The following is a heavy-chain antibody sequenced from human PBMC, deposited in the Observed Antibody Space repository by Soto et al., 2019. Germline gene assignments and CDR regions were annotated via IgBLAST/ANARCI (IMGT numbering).Heavy chain of an antibody. CDR1: GFTFSSYA. V-gene: IGHV3-23*01. J-gene: IGHJ6*02. Sequence: GGSLRLSCAASGFTFSSYAMSWVRQAPGKWLEWVSAISGSGGSTYYADSVKGRFTISRDNSKNTLYLQMNSLRAEDTAVYYCAKERIAAAGVLYYYYGMDVWGQGXTVTVSS. CDR3: AKERIAAAGVLYYYYGMDV. D-gene: IGHD6-13*01. CDR2: ISGSGGST.